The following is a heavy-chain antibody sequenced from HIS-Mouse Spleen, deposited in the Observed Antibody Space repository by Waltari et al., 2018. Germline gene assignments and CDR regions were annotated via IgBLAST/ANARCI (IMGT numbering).Heavy chain of an antibody. V-gene: IGHV4-39*07. CDR2: IYYSGST. J-gene: IGHJ2*01. Sequence: QLQLQASGPGLVKPSETLSLTCTVPGTSISSSTYYWGWIRQPPGKGLEWIGSIYYSGSTYYNPSLKSRVTISVDTSKNQFSLKLSSVTAADTAVYYCAREIPYSSSWYDWYFDLWGRGTLVTVSS. CDR3: AREIPYSSSWYDWYFDL. D-gene: IGHD6-13*01. CDR1: GTSISSSTYY.